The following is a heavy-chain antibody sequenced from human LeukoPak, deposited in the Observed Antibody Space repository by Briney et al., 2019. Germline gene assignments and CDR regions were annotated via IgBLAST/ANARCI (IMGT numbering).Heavy chain of an antibody. Sequence: GGSLRLSCAASGFTFSSYAMSWVRQAPGKGLEWVSSIGGSGDSTYYADSVKGRFTISRDNSKNTFYLQMNSLRAEDTAVYYCAKDYISLDSRSWYNWFDPWGQGTLVTVSS. D-gene: IGHD6-13*01. CDR1: GFTFSSYA. J-gene: IGHJ5*02. V-gene: IGHV3-23*01. CDR3: AKDYISLDSRSWYNWFDP. CDR2: IGGSGDST.